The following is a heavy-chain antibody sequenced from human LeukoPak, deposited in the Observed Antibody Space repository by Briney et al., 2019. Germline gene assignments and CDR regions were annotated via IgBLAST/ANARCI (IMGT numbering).Heavy chain of an antibody. D-gene: IGHD6-19*01. CDR3: ARVSVAGLDY. CDR1: GGSISSYY. V-gene: IGHV4-59*08. J-gene: IGHJ4*02. CDR2: IYYSGST. Sequence: SETLSLTCTVSGGSISSYYWSWIRQPPGKGLEWIGYIYYSGSTNYNPSLKSRVTISVDTSKNQFSLKLSSVTAADTAVYYCARVSVAGLDYWGQGTLVTVSS.